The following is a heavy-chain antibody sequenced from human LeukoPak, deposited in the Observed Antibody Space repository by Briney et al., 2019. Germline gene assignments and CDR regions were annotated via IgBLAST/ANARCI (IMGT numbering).Heavy chain of an antibody. CDR2: IIPIPGIA. Sequence: SVKVSCKASGGTFSSYAISWVRQAPGQGLEWMGRIIPIPGIANYAQKFQGRVTITADKSTSTAYMELSSLRSEDTAVYYCARDWVPLAAAGHYYYGMDVRGQGTTVTVSS. CDR1: GGTFSSYA. D-gene: IGHD6-13*01. CDR3: ARDWVPLAAAGHYYYGMDV. V-gene: IGHV1-69*04. J-gene: IGHJ6*02.